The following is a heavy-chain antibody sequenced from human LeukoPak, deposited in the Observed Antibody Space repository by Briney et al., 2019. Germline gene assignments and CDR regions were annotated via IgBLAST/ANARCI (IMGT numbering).Heavy chain of an antibody. Sequence: GASVKVSCKASGYTFTGYYMHWVRQAPGQGLEWMGWINPNSGGTNYAQKFQGRVTMTRDTSISTAYMELSRLRSDDTAVYYCAREGGYSYGYPDYWGQGTLVTVSS. CDR3: AREGGYSYGYPDY. V-gene: IGHV1-2*02. CDR2: INPNSGGT. J-gene: IGHJ4*02. CDR1: GYTFTGYY. D-gene: IGHD5-18*01.